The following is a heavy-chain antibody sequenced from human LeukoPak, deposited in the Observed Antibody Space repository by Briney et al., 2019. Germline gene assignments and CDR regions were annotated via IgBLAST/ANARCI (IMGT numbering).Heavy chain of an antibody. CDR1: GFSFSSYW. J-gene: IGHJ4*02. V-gene: IGHV3-74*01. CDR3: ARVTHGYSYGLGDY. Sequence: SGGSLRLSCAASGFSFSSYWMHWVRQAPGKGLVWVSRINNDGSSTTYADSVKGRFTISRDNAKNTLYLQMNSLRAEDTAVYYCARVTHGYSYGLGDYWGQGTLVTVSS. CDR2: INNDGSST. D-gene: IGHD5-18*01.